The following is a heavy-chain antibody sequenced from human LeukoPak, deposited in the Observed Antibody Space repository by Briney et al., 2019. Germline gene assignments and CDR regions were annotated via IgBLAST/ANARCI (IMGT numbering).Heavy chain of an antibody. CDR3: AREGSPRYSSSWYWYFDY. CDR1: GDSVSSNSAA. Sequence: SQTLSLTCAISGDSVSSNSAAWNWIRQSPSRGLEWLGRTYYRSKWYNDYAVSVKSRITINPDTSKNQFSLQLTSVTPEDTAVYYCAREGSPRYSSSWYWYFDYWGQGTLVTVSS. V-gene: IGHV6-1*01. D-gene: IGHD6-13*01. J-gene: IGHJ4*02. CDR2: TYYRSKWYN.